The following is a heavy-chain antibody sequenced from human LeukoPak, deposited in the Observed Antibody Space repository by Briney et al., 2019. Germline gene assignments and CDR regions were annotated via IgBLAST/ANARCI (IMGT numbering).Heavy chain of an antibody. D-gene: IGHD3-22*01. J-gene: IGHJ4*02. CDR1: GGSFSGYY. V-gene: IGHV4-34*01. CDR3: ARHSYESSSDYYYRRFDF. Sequence: PSETLSLTCAVYGGSFSGYYWSWIRQPPGKGLEWIGEINHSGSTNYSPSLKSRVTISVDTSKNQFSLKLSSVTAADTAVYYCARHSYESSSDYYYRRFDFWAQGTLVTVSS. CDR2: INHSGST.